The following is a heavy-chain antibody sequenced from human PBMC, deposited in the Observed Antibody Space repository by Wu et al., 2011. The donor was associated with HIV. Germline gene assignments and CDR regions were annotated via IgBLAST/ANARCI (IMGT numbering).Heavy chain of an antibody. D-gene: IGHD3-10*01. V-gene: IGHV1-69*04. J-gene: IGHJ4*02. CDR2: IIPALHAT. CDR1: GGTFDKFA. CDR3: ALRTRAGSGSDY. Sequence: QVQLVQSGSEVKKPESSVEVSCKTSGGTFDKFAISWLRQAPGHGLEWMGRIIPALHATIYAPKFQGRVTITADKSTSTAYMELSSLTSEDTAVYYCALRTRAGSGSDYWGQGTLVTVSS.